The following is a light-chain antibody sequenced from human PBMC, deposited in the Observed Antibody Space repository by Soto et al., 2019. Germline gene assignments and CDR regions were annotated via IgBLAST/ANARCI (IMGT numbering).Light chain of an antibody. J-gene: IGLJ3*02. V-gene: IGLV1-47*01. Sequence: QSVLTQPPSASGTPGQTVTISSSGSSSNIGTNYVFWYQQLPGTAPKLPIYGNNQRPSGVPDRFSGSRSGTSASLAISGLRPEDEADYYCAVWDDSLSGVVFGGGTKVTVL. CDR1: SSNIGTNY. CDR2: GNN. CDR3: AVWDDSLSGVV.